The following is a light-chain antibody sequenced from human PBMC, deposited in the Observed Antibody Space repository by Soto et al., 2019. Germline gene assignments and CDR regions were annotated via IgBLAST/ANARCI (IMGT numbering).Light chain of an antibody. CDR1: QSVLYSSNNKNY. Sequence: DIVMTQSPDSLAVSLGERATINCKSSQSVLYSSNNKNYLAWYQQKPGQPPKLLIYWASTRESGVPDRLSGSAAGTHFTHTINSLQAEDVAVYYCHHRFTFGPGTKVDIK. J-gene: IGKJ3*01. V-gene: IGKV4-1*01. CDR3: HHRFT. CDR2: WAS.